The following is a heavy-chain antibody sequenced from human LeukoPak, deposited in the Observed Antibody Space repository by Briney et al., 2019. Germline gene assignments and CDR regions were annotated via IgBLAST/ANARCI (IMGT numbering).Heavy chain of an antibody. Sequence: PLETLSLTCTVSGDSISSDYWSWIRQPPGKGLEWIGNIYYSGSTNYNPSLKSRVTISADTSKNQFSLKLSSVTAADTAVYYCARHESSSWYLEGPSYWGQGTLVTVSS. CDR1: GDSISSDY. D-gene: IGHD6-13*01. V-gene: IGHV4-59*08. CDR3: ARHESSSWYLEGPSY. CDR2: IYYSGST. J-gene: IGHJ4*02.